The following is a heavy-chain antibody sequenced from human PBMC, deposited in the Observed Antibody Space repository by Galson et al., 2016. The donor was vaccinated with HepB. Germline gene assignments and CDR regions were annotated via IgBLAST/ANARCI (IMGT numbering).Heavy chain of an antibody. CDR3: ARHGPGDTYFYDSRSAFDI. V-gene: IGHV5-10-1*01. CDR1: GYNFPSYW. D-gene: IGHD3-22*01. Sequence: QSGAEVKKPGESLRISCKGSGYNFPSYWISWVRQMPGKGLEWMGRIDPGDSYTKYSPSFQGHVTISADKSIGTAYLRWSSLKASDTAMYYCARHGPGDTYFYDSRSAFDIWGQGTMVTVSS. J-gene: IGHJ3*02. CDR2: IDPGDSYT.